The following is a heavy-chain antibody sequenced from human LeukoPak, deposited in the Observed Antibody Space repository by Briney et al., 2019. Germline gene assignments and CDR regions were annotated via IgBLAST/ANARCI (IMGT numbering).Heavy chain of an antibody. CDR2: IIPIFGTA. D-gene: IGHD2-2*01. CDR1: VGTFSSYA. CDR3: ARAAVVVPVEWWFDP. V-gene: IGHV1-69*13. J-gene: IGHJ5*02. Sequence: SVKVSCKACVGTFSSYAIRWVRQAPGQGLEWMGGIIPIFGTANYAQKFQGRVTITAHEPTSTAYMELSSLRSEDTAVYYCARAAVVVPVEWWFDPWGQGTLVTVSS.